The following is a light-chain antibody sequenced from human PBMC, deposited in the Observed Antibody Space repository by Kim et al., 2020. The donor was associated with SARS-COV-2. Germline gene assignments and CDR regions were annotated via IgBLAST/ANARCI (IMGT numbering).Light chain of an antibody. CDR2: KDS. Sequence: YELTQPPSVSVSPGQTARITCSGDALPEKQTYWYQQKSGQAPLLLIYKDSERPSGIPGRFSGSSSGTTVTLTISGVQAEDDADYYCQSADGSGTYVFGTGTKVTVL. V-gene: IGLV3-25*03. CDR1: ALPEKQ. J-gene: IGLJ1*01. CDR3: QSADGSGTYV.